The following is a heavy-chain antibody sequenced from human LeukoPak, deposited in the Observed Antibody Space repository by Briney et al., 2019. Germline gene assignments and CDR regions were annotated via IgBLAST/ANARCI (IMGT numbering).Heavy chain of an antibody. D-gene: IGHD1-1*01. V-gene: IGHV4-59*08. Sequence: SETLSLTCTVSGGSISSYYWSWIRQPPGKGLERIGYIYYSGSTNYDPSLKSRVTISVDTSKNQFSLKLSSVTAADTAVYYCARHMGLGYTYFYPYFDYWGQGTLVTVSS. CDR2: IYYSGST. CDR1: GGSISSYY. J-gene: IGHJ4*01. CDR3: ARHMGLGYTYFYPYFDY.